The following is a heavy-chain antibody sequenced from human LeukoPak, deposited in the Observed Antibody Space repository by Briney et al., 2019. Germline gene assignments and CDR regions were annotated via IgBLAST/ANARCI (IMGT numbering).Heavy chain of an antibody. CDR1: GGFFSGYY. J-gene: IGHJ5*02. D-gene: IGHD6-19*01. Sequence: SETLSLTCAVYGGFFSGYYWSWIRQPPGKGLEWIGEINHSGSTNYNPSLKSRVTISVDTSKNQFSLKLSSVTAADTAVYYCARAPPYSSGRGTHWFDPWGQGTLVTVSS. CDR2: INHSGST. V-gene: IGHV4-34*01. CDR3: ARAPPYSSGRGTHWFDP.